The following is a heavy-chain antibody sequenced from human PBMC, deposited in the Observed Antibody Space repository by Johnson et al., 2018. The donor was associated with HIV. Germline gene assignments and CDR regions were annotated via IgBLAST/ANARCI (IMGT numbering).Heavy chain of an antibody. CDR1: GFTFRNHW. Sequence: VQLVESGGGLVQPGGSLRLSCAASGFTFRNHWMSWVRQAPGKGLEWVANINQDGSEKYYVGSLEGRFTISRDNAKTSLYLQMNSLRAEDTAVYYCAGLGGSHDAFDIWGQGTMVTVSS. CDR3: AGLGGSHDAFDI. CDR2: INQDGSEK. J-gene: IGHJ3*02. D-gene: IGHD1-26*01. V-gene: IGHV3-7*05.